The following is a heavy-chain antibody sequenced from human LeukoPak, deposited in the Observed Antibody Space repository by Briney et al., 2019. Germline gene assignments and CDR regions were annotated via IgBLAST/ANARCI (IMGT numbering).Heavy chain of an antibody. CDR2: IYYSGST. J-gene: IGHJ5*02. V-gene: IGHV4-39*01. Sequence: SETLSLTCTVSGGSISSSSYYWGWIRQPPGKGLEWIGSIYYSGSTYYNPSLKSRVTISVDTSKNQFSLKLSSVTAADTAVYYCARRPVNSVVAAAGRSGFDPWGQGTLVTVPS. CDR3: ARRPVNSVVAAAGRSGFDP. D-gene: IGHD6-13*01. CDR1: GGSISSSSYY.